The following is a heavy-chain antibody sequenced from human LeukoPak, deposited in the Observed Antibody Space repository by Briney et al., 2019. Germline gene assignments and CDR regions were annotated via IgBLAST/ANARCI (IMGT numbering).Heavy chain of an antibody. Sequence: SETLSLTCTVSGGSISSYYWSWIRQPPGKGLEWIGYIYYSGSTNYNPSLKSRVTISVDTSKNQFSLKLSSVTAADTAVYYCARVRITMVRGVRNYYCMDVWGKGTTVTVSS. V-gene: IGHV4-59*01. J-gene: IGHJ6*03. D-gene: IGHD3-10*01. CDR1: GGSISSYY. CDR2: IYYSGST. CDR3: ARVRITMVRGVRNYYCMDV.